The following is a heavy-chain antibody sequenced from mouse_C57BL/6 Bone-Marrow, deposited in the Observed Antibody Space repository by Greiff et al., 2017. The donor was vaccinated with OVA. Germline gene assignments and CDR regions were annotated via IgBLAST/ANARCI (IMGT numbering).Heavy chain of an antibody. J-gene: IGHJ4*01. V-gene: IGHV5-17*01. Sequence: EVQLVESGGGLVKPGGSLKLSCAASGFTFSDYGMHWVRQAPEQGLEWVAYISSGSSTIYYADTVKGRFTISRDNAKNTLFLQMTSLRSEDTAMYYCARSPYAMDDWGQGTSVTVSS. CDR1: GFTFSDYG. CDR3: ARSPYAMDD. CDR2: ISSGSSTI.